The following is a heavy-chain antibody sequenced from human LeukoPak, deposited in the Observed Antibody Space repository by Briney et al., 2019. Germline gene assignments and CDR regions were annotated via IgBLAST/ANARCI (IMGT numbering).Heavy chain of an antibody. D-gene: IGHD2-2*01. CDR2: ISGSGGST. CDR1: GFTFSSYA. CDR3: ARPGYCSSTSCYAHYYDSSGYFD. J-gene: IGHJ4*02. Sequence: GGSLRLSCAASGFTFSSYAMSWVRQAPGKGLEWVSAISGSGGSTYYADSVKGRFTISRDNSKNTLYLQMNSLRAEDTAVYYCARPGYCSSTSCYAHYYDSSGYFDWGQGTLVTVSS. V-gene: IGHV3-23*01.